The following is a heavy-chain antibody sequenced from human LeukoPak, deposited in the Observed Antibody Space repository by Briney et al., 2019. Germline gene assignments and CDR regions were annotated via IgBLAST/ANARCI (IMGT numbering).Heavy chain of an antibody. V-gene: IGHV4-34*01. Sequence: SETLSLTCAVSGGSFSDYYWSWIRQPPGKGLEWIGEINHSGSTNYNPSLKSRVTISVDTSKNQFFLKLSSVTAADTAVYYCAQGHDYGDYLHSFDPWGQGTLVTVSS. CDR1: GGSFSDYY. CDR2: INHSGST. CDR3: AQGHDYGDYLHSFDP. J-gene: IGHJ5*02. D-gene: IGHD4-17*01.